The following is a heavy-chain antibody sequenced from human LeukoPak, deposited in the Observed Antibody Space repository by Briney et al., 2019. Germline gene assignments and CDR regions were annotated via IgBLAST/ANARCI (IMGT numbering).Heavy chain of an antibody. CDR1: GFTFSSYE. CDR2: ISSSGSTI. V-gene: IGHV3-48*03. CDR3: AREILHEITIFGVAQDAFDI. J-gene: IGHJ3*02. D-gene: IGHD3-3*01. Sequence: GGSLRLSCAASGFTFSSYEMNWVCQAPGKGLEWVSYISSSGSTIYYADSVKGRFTISRDNAKNSLYLQMNSLRAEDTAVYYCAREILHEITIFGVAQDAFDIWGQGTMVTVSS.